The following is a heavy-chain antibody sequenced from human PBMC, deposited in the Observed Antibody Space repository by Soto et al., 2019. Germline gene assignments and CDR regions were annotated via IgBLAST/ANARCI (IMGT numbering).Heavy chain of an antibody. D-gene: IGHD5-12*01. Sequence: GGSLRLSCAASGFTFSSYAMHWVRQAPGKGLEWVAVISYDGSNKYYADSVKGRFTISRDNSKNTLYLQMNSLRAEDTAVYYCARESGGYSAVDYWGQGTLVTVSS. CDR3: ARESGGYSAVDY. J-gene: IGHJ4*02. CDR1: GFTFSSYA. V-gene: IGHV3-30-3*01. CDR2: ISYDGSNK.